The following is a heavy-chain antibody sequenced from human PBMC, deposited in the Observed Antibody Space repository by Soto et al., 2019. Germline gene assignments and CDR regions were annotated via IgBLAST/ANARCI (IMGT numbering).Heavy chain of an antibody. CDR3: AKDLYPPYYYDSSGYHDY. CDR2: ISGRGGST. J-gene: IGHJ4*02. D-gene: IGHD3-22*01. Sequence: EVQLLESGGGSVQPGGSLRLSCAASGFTFSSYAMSWVRRAPGKGLEWVSAISGRGGSTYYADSVKGRFTISRDNSKNTLYLQMNSLRAEDTAVYYCAKDLYPPYYYDSSGYHDYWDQGTLVTVSS. V-gene: IGHV3-23*01. CDR1: GFTFSSYA.